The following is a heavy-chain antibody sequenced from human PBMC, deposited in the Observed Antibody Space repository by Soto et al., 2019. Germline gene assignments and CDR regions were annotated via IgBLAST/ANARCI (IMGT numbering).Heavy chain of an antibody. CDR3: ARRDTSGFLRYFDN. V-gene: IGHV1-69*06. CDR1: GVTFSSFINYP. Sequence: SVKVSCKSSGVTFSSFINYPINWVRQAPGQGLEWMGGIVPNVGTVNYAQKFRGKVTFTADKSTGTAYMELSSLRSEDTALYYCARRDTSGFLRYFDNWGQGTQVTVSS. J-gene: IGHJ4*02. CDR2: IVPNVGTV. D-gene: IGHD3-3*01.